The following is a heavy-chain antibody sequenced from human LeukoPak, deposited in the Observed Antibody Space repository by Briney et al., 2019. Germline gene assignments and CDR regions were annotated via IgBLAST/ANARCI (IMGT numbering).Heavy chain of an antibody. CDR2: IYYSGST. V-gene: IGHV4-39*01. CDR3: ARHSPKGAGYPHASDI. CDR1: GGSISSSSYY. J-gene: IGHJ3*02. Sequence: SETLSLTCTVSGGSISSSSYYWGWIRQPPGKGLEWIGSIYYSGSTYYNPSLKSRVTISVDTSKNQFSLKLSSVTAADTAVYYCARHSPKGAGYPHASDIWGQGTMVAVSS. D-gene: IGHD6-13*01.